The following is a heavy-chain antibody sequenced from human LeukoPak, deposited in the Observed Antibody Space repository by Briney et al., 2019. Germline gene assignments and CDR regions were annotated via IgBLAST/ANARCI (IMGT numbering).Heavy chain of an antibody. CDR2: INPNSGGT. V-gene: IGHV1-2*02. CDR3: ARPQDHGGNVENFDI. D-gene: IGHD4-23*01. J-gene: IGHJ3*02. CDR1: GYTFSAYY. Sequence: ASVKVSCKASGYTFSAYYIHWVRQAPGQGLEWMGWINPNSGGTNYALKLRGRVTMTRDTSISTANMELTSLRSEDTAVYYCARPQDHGGNVENFDIWGQGTLVTVSS.